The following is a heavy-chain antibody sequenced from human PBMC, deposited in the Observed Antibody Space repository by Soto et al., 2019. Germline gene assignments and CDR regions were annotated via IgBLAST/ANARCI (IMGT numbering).Heavy chain of an antibody. J-gene: IGHJ5*02. CDR2: INPNSGGT. Sequence: ASVKVSCRASGYTFTGYYMHWVRQAPGQGLEWMGWINPNSGGTNYAQKFQGRVTMTRDTSINTAYMELSNLRSDDTAVYYCARTSWFDPWGQGTLVTVSS. CDR1: GYTFTGYY. V-gene: IGHV1-2*02. CDR3: ARTSWFDP.